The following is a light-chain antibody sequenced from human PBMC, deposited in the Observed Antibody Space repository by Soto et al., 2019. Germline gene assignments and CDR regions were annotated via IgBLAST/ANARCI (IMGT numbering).Light chain of an antibody. CDR2: GAS. Sequence: VRRSRATLSVSPEERATLSCRASQSVSSNLAWYQQKPGQAPRLLMYGASSRATGIPDRISGSGSGTDFTLTISRLEPEDFAVYYCQQYSSSPETFGQGTKVDI. J-gene: IGKJ1*01. V-gene: IGKV3-20*01. CDR3: QQYSSSPET. CDR1: QSVSSN.